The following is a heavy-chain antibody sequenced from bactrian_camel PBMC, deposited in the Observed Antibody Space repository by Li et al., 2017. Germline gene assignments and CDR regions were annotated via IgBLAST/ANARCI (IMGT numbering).Heavy chain of an antibody. CDR2: IEGDGST. CDR3: AADGSFSGLVPLSAGDVTDFRY. Sequence: QVQLVESGGGLVQPGGSLRLSCAASGFTFSTHLMGWVRQAPGKEREGVAVIEGDGSTSYADSVKGRFTISKDNVKNTLYLQMNSLKPEDTAMYYCAADGSFSGLVPLSAGDVTDFRYWGQGTQVTVS. J-gene: IGHJ6*01. V-gene: IGHV3S26*01. D-gene: IGHD1*01. CDR1: GFTFSTHL.